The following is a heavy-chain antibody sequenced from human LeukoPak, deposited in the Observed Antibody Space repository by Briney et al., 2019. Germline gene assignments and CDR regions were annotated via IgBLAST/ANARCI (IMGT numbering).Heavy chain of an antibody. D-gene: IGHD6-19*01. CDR3: TRGGWYRGGAFPFDY. CDR2: FRSKSYGGTT. CDR1: GFTFGDYA. J-gene: IGHJ4*02. V-gene: IGHV3-49*04. Sequence: GGSLRLSCTASGFTFGDYAMIWVRQAPGKGRVWVGFFRSKSYGGTTEYAASVKGRFTISRDDSKSIVYLQMNSLKTEDTAVYYCTRGGWYRGGAFPFDYWGQGTLVTVSS.